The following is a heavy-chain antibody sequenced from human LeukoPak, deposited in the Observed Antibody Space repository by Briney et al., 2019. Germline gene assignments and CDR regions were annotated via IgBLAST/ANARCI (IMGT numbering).Heavy chain of an antibody. CDR2: IWYDGSNK. Sequence: PGRSLRLSCAASGFTFSSYGMHWVRQAPGKGLEWVAVIWYDGSNKYYADSVKGRFTISRDNSKNTLYLQMNSLRAEDTAVYYCAKASRVDPKYYFDYWGQGTLVTVSS. CDR1: GFTFSSYG. D-gene: IGHD2-15*01. J-gene: IGHJ4*02. V-gene: IGHV3-33*06. CDR3: AKASRVDPKYYFDY.